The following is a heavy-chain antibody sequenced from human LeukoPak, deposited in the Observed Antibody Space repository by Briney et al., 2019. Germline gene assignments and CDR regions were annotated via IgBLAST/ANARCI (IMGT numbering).Heavy chain of an antibody. Sequence: ASVKVSCKASGYTFTGYYMHWVRQAPGQGLEWMGWINPNSGGTNYAQKFQGRVTMTRDTSISKAYMELSRLRSDDTAVYYCAGGYCSSTSCFPFDYWGQGTLVTVSS. D-gene: IGHD2-2*03. CDR1: GYTFTGYY. J-gene: IGHJ4*02. CDR3: AGGYCSSTSCFPFDY. CDR2: INPNSGGT. V-gene: IGHV1-2*02.